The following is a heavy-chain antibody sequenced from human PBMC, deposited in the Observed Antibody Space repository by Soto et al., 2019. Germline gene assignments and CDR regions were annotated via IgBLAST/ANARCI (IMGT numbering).Heavy chain of an antibody. Sequence: GGSLRLSCRTSGFRFSSYGMHWVRQAPGKGPEWVASIKEEGSEKGYVDSVKGRFTISRDNARNSLYLQMNSLRADDTAVYYCARVPGTARWWDFWGQGTLVTVSS. CDR1: GFRFSSYG. CDR3: ARVPGTARWWDF. D-gene: IGHD2-15*01. CDR2: IKEEGSEK. J-gene: IGHJ4*02. V-gene: IGHV3-7*01.